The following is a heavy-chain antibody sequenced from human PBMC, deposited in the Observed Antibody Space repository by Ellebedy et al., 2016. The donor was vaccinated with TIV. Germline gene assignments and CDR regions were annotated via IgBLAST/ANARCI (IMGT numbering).Heavy chain of an antibody. D-gene: IGHD1-26*01. CDR3: AKGGSYPY. CDR2: IRFDGNNA. CDR1: GFIFSNSG. J-gene: IGHJ4*02. Sequence: GESLKISCAASGFIFSNSGMNWVRQAPGKGLEWVAFIRFDGNNAYYADSVKGRFTISRDNSKNTLYLQMNSLRAEDTAVYYCAKGGSYPYWGQGTLVTVSS. V-gene: IGHV3-30*02.